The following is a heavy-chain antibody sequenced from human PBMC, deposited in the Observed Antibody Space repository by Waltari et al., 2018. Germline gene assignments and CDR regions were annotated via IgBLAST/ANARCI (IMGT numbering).Heavy chain of an antibody. CDR3: ARKWGPLDPCDY. CDR2: IKQDGSEK. CDR1: GFTFSSSW. V-gene: IGHV3-7*01. D-gene: IGHD3-16*01. J-gene: IGHJ4*02. Sequence: EVQLVESGGGLVQPGGSLRLSCAASGFTFSSSWMSWVRQSPGKGREWVANIKQDGSEKDYVDSVKGRFTISRDNAKNSLDLQMNSLRAEDTAVYYCARKWGPLDPCDYWGQGTLVTVSS.